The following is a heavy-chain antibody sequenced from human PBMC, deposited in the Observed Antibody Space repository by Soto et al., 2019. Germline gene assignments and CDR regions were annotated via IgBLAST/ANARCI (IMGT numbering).Heavy chain of an antibody. CDR2: IRFYNDNT. CDR1: GYTFINHG. CDR3: ARYYSGCCPYGMDV. D-gene: IGHD6-19*01. V-gene: IGHV1-18*01. Sequence: QAQLVQSGAEVKKPGASVKVSCKASGYTFINHGISWVRQAPGQGLEWMGGIRFYNDNTNYAPKFQGRVTMTTDTSTSTAHMELRSLRSEDTAVYYCARYYSGCCPYGMDVWGQGTTVTVSS. J-gene: IGHJ6*02.